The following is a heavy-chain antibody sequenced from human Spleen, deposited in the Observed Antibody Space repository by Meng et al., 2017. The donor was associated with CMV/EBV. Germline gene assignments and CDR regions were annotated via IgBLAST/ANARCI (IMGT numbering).Heavy chain of an antibody. D-gene: IGHD2-2*01. Sequence: GESLKISFVASGFTFSNYAIHWVRQAPGKGLEWVAATSYDGSNEYYADSVKGRFTISRDNSKNTLYLQMNSLRAEDTANYYCARDQWGLGFCSNNSCRSNWFDPWGQGTLVTVSS. CDR2: TSYDGSNE. CDR3: ARDQWGLGFCSNNSCRSNWFDP. CDR1: GFTFSNYA. J-gene: IGHJ5*02. V-gene: IGHV3-30*04.